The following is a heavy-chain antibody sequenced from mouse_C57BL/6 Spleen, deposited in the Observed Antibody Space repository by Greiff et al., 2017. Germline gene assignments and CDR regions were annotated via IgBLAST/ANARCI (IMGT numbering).Heavy chain of an antibody. J-gene: IGHJ2*01. CDR3: TRGTVVDFCDY. CDR1: GYTFTSYW. V-gene: IGHV1-5*01. Sequence: VQLQQSGTVLARPGASVKMSCKTSGYTFTSYWMHWVNQRPGQGLEWIGAIYPGNSDTSYNQKFKGKAKLTAVTSASTAYMELSSLTNEDSAVYYCTRGTVVDFCDYWGQGTTLTVSS. CDR2: IYPGNSDT. D-gene: IGHD1-1*01.